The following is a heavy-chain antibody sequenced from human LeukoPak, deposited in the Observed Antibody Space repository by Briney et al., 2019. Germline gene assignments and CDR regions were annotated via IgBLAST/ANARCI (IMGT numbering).Heavy chain of an antibody. D-gene: IGHD3-22*01. J-gene: IGHJ5*02. Sequence: PGGSLRLSCAASGFNFRNYGMHWVRQAPGKGLEWVAVIWYYGSNKYYVDSVEGRFTISRDNSKNTLFLEMDSLRAEDTAVYYCARGFKFYDRRGYHSDESDDWFDIWGQGILVTVSS. CDR2: IWYYGSNK. V-gene: IGHV3-33*01. CDR3: ARGFKFYDRRGYHSDESDDWFDI. CDR1: GFNFRNYG.